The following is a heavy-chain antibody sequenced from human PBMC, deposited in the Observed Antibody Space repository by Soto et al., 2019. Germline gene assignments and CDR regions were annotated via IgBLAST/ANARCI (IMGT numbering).Heavy chain of an antibody. CDR2: IYYSGST. CDR3: ARHDNTVVPFDY. V-gene: IGHV4-59*08. J-gene: IGHJ4*02. D-gene: IGHD4-17*01. Sequence: QVQLQESGPGLVKPSETLSLTCTVSGGSISSYYWSWIRQPPGKGLEWIGYIYYSGSTNYNPSLKRRVTISVDTSKNQFSLKLSSVTAADTAVYYCARHDNTVVPFDYWGQGTLVTVSS. CDR1: GGSISSYY.